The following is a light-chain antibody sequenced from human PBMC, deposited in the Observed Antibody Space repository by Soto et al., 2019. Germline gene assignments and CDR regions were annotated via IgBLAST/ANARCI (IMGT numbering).Light chain of an antibody. V-gene: IGLV1-40*01. CDR2: GDN. J-gene: IGLJ1*01. Sequence: SVLTQPPSVSGAPGQRVSISCIGSTSNIGAPYDVHWYQHLPGTAPKLLIYGDNNRPSGVPDRFSGSKSGTSASLAITRLQAEDEADYYCHSCDISLHNYVFGTGTKVTVL. CDR1: TSNIGAPYD. CDR3: HSCDISLHNYV.